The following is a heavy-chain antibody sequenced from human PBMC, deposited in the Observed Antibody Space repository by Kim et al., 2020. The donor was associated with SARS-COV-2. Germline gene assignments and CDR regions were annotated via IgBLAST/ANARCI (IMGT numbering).Heavy chain of an antibody. CDR3: ARSEYYDSSGYPSDHDAFDI. D-gene: IGHD3-22*01. Sequence: GGSLRLSCAASGFTFSSYGMHWVRQAPGKGLEWVAVIWYDGSNKYYADSVKGRFTISRDNSKNTLYLQMNSLRAEDTAVYYCARSEYYDSSGYPSDHDAFDIWGQGTMVTVSS. CDR2: IWYDGSNK. J-gene: IGHJ3*02. CDR1: GFTFSSYG. V-gene: IGHV3-33*01.